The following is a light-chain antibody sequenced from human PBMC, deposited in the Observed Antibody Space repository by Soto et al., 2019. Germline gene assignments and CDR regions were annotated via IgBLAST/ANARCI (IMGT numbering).Light chain of an antibody. Sequence: QSVLTQPPSASGTPGQRVTISCSGSNSNIGSNTVNWYQQLPGTAPKLLIYSNNQRPSGVPDRFSGSKSGTSASLAISGLQSEDEADYYCAAWDDSLNGHVFGTGTKVTVL. V-gene: IGLV1-44*01. CDR3: AAWDDSLNGHV. J-gene: IGLJ1*01. CDR2: SNN. CDR1: NSNIGSNT.